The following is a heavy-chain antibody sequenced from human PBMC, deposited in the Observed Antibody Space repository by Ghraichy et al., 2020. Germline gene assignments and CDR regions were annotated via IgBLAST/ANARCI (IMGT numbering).Heavy chain of an antibody. Sequence: GGSLRLSCAASGFTFSDHYMDWVRQAPGKGLEWVGRIRNKANSHTTEYAASVKGRFTISRDDSKNSLYLQMNSLKTEDTAVYFCARVQMTSYHLDYWGQGTLVIVSS. V-gene: IGHV3-72*01. CDR1: GFTFSDHY. CDR2: IRNKANSHTT. CDR3: ARVQMTSYHLDY. D-gene: IGHD3-9*01. J-gene: IGHJ4*02.